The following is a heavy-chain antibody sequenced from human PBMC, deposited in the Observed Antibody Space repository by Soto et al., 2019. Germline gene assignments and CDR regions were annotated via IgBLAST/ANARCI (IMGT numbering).Heavy chain of an antibody. CDR3: ARAGGRIAVAGIPNAFDI. CDR2: TYYRSKWYN. J-gene: IGHJ3*02. D-gene: IGHD6-19*01. CDR1: GDSVSSNSAA. Sequence: QVQLQQSGPGLVKPSQTLSLTCAISGDSVSSNSAAWNWIRQSPSRGLEWLGRTYYRSKWYNDYAVSVKSRITINPDTSKNQFSLQLNSVTPEDTAVYYCARAGGRIAVAGIPNAFDIWGQGTMVTVSS. V-gene: IGHV6-1*01.